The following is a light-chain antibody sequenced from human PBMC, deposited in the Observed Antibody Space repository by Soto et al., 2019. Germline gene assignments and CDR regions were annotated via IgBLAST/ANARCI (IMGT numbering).Light chain of an antibody. Sequence: EIVMTQSPATLSVSPGERATLSCRASQSVNSNLAWYQQKPGQGPRLLIYGASTRATGIPARFSGSGSGTEFTLTISSLQSEDFAVYYCQQYNLWIAFGQGTRLEIK. CDR1: QSVNSN. V-gene: IGKV3-15*01. J-gene: IGKJ5*01. CDR2: GAS. CDR3: QQYNLWIA.